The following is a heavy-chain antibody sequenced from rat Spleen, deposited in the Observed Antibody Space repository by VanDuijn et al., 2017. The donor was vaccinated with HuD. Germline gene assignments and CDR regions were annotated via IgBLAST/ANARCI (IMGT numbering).Heavy chain of an antibody. Sequence: EVQLVESGGGLVQPGSSLKVSCVASGFTFSTSVMHWFRQAPGKGLEWVASITNIGGTIYYADSVKGRFTISRDNAKSTLYLQMNSLRSEATATYYCARSGAGHRDSYAPDYWGQGVMVTVSS. D-gene: IGHD1-12*01. CDR1: GFTFSTSV. CDR2: ITNIGGTI. CDR3: ARSGAGHRDSYAPDY. V-gene: IGHV5-31*01. J-gene: IGHJ2*01.